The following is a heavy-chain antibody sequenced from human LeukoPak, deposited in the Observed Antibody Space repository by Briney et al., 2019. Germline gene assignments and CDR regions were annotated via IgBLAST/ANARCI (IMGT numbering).Heavy chain of an antibody. CDR1: GGSISSSSYY. J-gene: IGHJ4*02. D-gene: IGHD3-10*01. CDR2: IYYSGST. CDR3: ARTRVLLWFGEQTATFDY. Sequence: SETLSLTCTVSGGSISSSSYYWGWIRQPPGKGLEWIGSIYYSGSTYYNPSLKSRVTISVDTSKNQFSLKLSSVTAADTAVCYCARTRVLLWFGEQTATFDYWGQGTLVTVSS. V-gene: IGHV4-39*01.